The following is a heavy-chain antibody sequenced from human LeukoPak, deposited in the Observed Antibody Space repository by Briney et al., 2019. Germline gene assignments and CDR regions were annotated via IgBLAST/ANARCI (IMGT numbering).Heavy chain of an antibody. CDR2: MYIGGRT. D-gene: IGHD3-10*01. Sequence: SETLSLTCTVTGTSIRSGSYYWNWIRQAAGKGLEWIGRMYIGGRTTYNPSLKSRVTISLETTENQFSLRLSSVTAADTAVYYCARVRNSYGSGSLLDYWGQGTLVTVSS. CDR3: ARVRNSYGSGSLLDY. J-gene: IGHJ4*02. V-gene: IGHV4-61*02. CDR1: GTSIRSGSYY.